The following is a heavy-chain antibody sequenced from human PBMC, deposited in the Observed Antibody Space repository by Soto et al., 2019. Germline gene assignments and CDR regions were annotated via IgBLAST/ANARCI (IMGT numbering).Heavy chain of an antibody. CDR2: VSHSGRT. D-gene: IGHD4-17*01. V-gene: IGHV4-59*01. CDR1: GGSISPYS. CDR3: ARLLGGYDDYGGWFAP. J-gene: IGHJ5*02. Sequence: QVHLVESGPGLVKPSETLSLTCTISGGSISPYSWTWIRQSPGKGLAWIGYVSHSGRTFYTPSLKSRLTMSLDTSRSQFSLRLKSVSAADTAVYYCARLLGGYDDYGGWFAPWGQGTLVTVSS.